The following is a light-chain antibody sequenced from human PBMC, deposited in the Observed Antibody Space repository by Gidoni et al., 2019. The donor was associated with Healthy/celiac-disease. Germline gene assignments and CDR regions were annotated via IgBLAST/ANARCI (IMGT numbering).Light chain of an antibody. J-gene: IGLJ2*01. V-gene: IGLV2-14*01. CDR2: EVS. Sequence: QSALTQPASVSGSPGQSITISCTGTSSAVGGYNYVSWYQQPPGKAPKLMIYEVSNRPSGVSNRFSGSKSGNTASLTISGLQAEDEADYYCSSYTSSSTPVVFGGGTKLTVL. CDR1: SSAVGGYNY. CDR3: SSYTSSSTPVV.